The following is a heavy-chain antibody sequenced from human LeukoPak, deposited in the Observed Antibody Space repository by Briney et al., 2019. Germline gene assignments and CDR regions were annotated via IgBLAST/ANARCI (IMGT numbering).Heavy chain of an antibody. J-gene: IGHJ4*02. CDR3: ASPLGYCSGGSCYWN. V-gene: IGHV4-39*01. D-gene: IGHD2-15*01. CDR2: IYYSGRT. Sequence: KPSETLSLPCTVSGGSISSSSYYWGWIRQPPGKGLGWIGSIYYSGRTYYNPSLKSRVTISVDTSKNQFSLKLSSVTAADTAVYYCASPLGYCSGGSCYWNWGQGTLVTVSS. CDR1: GGSISSSSYY.